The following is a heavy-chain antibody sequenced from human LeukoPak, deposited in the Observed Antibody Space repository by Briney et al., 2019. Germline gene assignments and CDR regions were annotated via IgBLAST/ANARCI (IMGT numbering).Heavy chain of an antibody. V-gene: IGHV4-59*01. CDR3: ARSYSSGWYVGY. D-gene: IGHD6-19*01. J-gene: IGHJ4*02. Sequence: SWMRXXXXKXLEGVAYIYYSGSSNYNPSLQSRGTISIDTCKNKVSLKLSSVTAADTAVYYCARSYSSGWYVGYWGQGTLVTVSS. CDR2: IYYSGSS.